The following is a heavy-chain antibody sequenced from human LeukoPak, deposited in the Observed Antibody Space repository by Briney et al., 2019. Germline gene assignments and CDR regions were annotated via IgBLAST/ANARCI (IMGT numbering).Heavy chain of an antibody. V-gene: IGHV3-23*01. CDR1: GFTFSSYA. CDR3: AKVKGVTIFGVVPGAFDI. CDR2: ISGSGGST. D-gene: IGHD3-3*01. Sequence: GGSLRLSCAASGFTFSSYAMSWVRQAPGKGLEWVSAISGSGGSTYYADSVKGRFTISRDNSKNTLYLQMNSLRAEDMAVYYCAKVKGVTIFGVVPGAFDIWGQGTMVTVSS. J-gene: IGHJ3*02.